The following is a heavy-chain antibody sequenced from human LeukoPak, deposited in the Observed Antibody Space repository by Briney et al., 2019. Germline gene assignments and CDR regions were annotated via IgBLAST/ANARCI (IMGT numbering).Heavy chain of an antibody. V-gene: IGHV5-10-1*01. CDR1: GXSFTSYW. CDR3: ASTPIAVAGIGSFDI. D-gene: IGHD6-19*01. J-gene: IGHJ3*02. CDR2: IDPSDSYT. Sequence: SGXSFTSYWISWGRRMPGKGVGGMGRIDPSDSYTNYSPSFQGHVTISADKSISTAYLQWSSLKASDTAMYHCASTPIAVAGIGSFDIWGQGTMVTVSS.